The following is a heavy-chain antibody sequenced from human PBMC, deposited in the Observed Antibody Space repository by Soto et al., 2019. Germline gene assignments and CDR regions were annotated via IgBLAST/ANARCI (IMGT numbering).Heavy chain of an antibody. V-gene: IGHV3-30*18. D-gene: IGHD3-22*01. Sequence: QVQLVESGGGVVQPGRSLRLSCAASGFTFSSYGMHWVRQAPGKGLEWVAVISYDGSNKYYADSVKGRFTISRDNSKNTLYLQKNSLRAEDTAVYYCAKLPFTMIVVGPPDYWGQGTLVTVSS. J-gene: IGHJ4*02. CDR2: ISYDGSNK. CDR1: GFTFSSYG. CDR3: AKLPFTMIVVGPPDY.